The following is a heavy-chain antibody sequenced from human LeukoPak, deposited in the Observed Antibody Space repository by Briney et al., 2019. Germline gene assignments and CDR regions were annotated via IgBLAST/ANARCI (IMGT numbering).Heavy chain of an antibody. J-gene: IGHJ4*02. V-gene: IGHV3-23*01. CDR3: AKLRAAAAGVY. CDR2: ISGSGGST. D-gene: IGHD6-13*01. Sequence: QSGGSLRLSCAASGLPLSSYAMSWVRQAPGKGLEWVSAISGSGGSTYYADSVKGRFTISRDNSKNTLYLQMNSLRAEDTAVYYCAKLRAAAAGVYWGQGTLVTVSS. CDR1: GLPLSSYA.